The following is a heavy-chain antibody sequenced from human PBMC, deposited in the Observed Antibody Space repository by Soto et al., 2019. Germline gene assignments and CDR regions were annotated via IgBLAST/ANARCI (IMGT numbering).Heavy chain of an antibody. CDR2: INAGNGNT. CDR1: GYTFTRYA. D-gene: IGHD3-10*01. J-gene: IGHJ5*02. CDR3: ARGRSGSGNYYNDDP. V-gene: IGHV1-3*01. Sequence: ASVKVSCKASGYTFTRYAMHWVRQAPGQRLEWMGWINAGNGNTQHAQKFQGRVTMTTDTSTSTAYMELRSLRSDDTAVYYCARGRSGSGNYYNDDPWGQGTLVTVSS.